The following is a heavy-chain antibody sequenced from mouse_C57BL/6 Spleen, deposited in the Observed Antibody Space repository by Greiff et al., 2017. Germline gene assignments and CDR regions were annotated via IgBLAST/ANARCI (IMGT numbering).Heavy chain of an antibody. Sequence: EVMLVESGAELVRPGASVKLSCTASGFNIKDDYMHWVKQRPEQGLEWIGWIDPENGDTEYASKFQGKATITADTSSNTAYLQLSSLTSEDTAVYYCTGQNYSNYGYFDVWGTGTTVTVSS. J-gene: IGHJ1*03. D-gene: IGHD2-5*01. CDR2: IDPENGDT. V-gene: IGHV14-4*01. CDR3: TGQNYSNYGYFDV. CDR1: GFNIKDDY.